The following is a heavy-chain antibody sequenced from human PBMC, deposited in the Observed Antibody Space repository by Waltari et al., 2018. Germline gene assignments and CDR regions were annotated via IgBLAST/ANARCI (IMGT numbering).Heavy chain of an antibody. V-gene: IGHV4-38-2*01. CDR3: ARHLAAAGVDY. Sequence: QVQLQESGPGLVKPSETLSLTCAVSGYSISSGYYWGWIRQPPGKGLEWIGSIYHSGSTYYNPSLKRRVTISVDTSKNQLSLKLSSVTAADTAVYYCARHLAAAGVDYWGQGTLVTVSS. CDR1: GYSISSGYY. CDR2: IYHSGST. J-gene: IGHJ4*02. D-gene: IGHD6-13*01.